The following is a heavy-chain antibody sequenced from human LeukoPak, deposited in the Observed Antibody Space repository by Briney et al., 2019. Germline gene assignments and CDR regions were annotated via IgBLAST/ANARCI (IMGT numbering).Heavy chain of an antibody. Sequence: PSETLSLTCTVSGDSINSRSYYWDWIRQHPGKGLEWIGYIYYSGSTYYNPSLKSRVTISVDTSKNQFSLKLSSVTAADTAVYYCARSYYYDSSGSRDYFDYWGQGTLVTVSS. CDR2: IYYSGST. V-gene: IGHV4-31*03. CDR1: GDSINSRSYY. J-gene: IGHJ4*02. D-gene: IGHD3-22*01. CDR3: ARSYYYDSSGSRDYFDY.